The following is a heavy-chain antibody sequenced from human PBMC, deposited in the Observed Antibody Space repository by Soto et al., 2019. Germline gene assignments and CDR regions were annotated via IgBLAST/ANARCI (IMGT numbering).Heavy chain of an antibody. CDR1: GDSIYRGGYY. V-gene: IGHV4-31*03. CDR2: IYYIGSA. J-gene: IGHJ5*02. CDR3: ARGKSGLNWFDP. Sequence: SETLSLTCTISGDSIYRGGYYWDWIRQHPGKGLEWIGYIYYIGSAYYSPSLKSRVIISVDTSKNQFSLKLTSLTAADTAIYYCARGKSGLNWFDPWGQGTPVTVSS. D-gene: IGHD5-12*01.